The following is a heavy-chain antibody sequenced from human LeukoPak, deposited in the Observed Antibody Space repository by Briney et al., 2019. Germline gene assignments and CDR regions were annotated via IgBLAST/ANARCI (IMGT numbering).Heavy chain of an antibody. J-gene: IGHJ6*03. V-gene: IGHV5-51*01. CDR2: IYPGDSDT. CDR3: ARSGYDYYYYYYMDV. D-gene: IGHD5-12*01. Sequence: GESLKISCKGSGYSFTSYWIGWVRQMPGKGLEWMGIIYPGDSDTRYSLSFQGQVTISADRSISTASLQWSSLKASDTAMYYCARSGYDYYYYYYMDVWGKGTTVTVSS. CDR1: GYSFTSYW.